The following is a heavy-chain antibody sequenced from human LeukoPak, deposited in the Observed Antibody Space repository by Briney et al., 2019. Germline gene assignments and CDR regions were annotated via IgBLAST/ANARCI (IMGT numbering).Heavy chain of an antibody. V-gene: IGHV4-39*01. CDR2: IYYSGST. CDR3: AGPLPSFSGYDWAY. CDR1: GGSISSSSYY. J-gene: IGHJ4*02. D-gene: IGHD5-12*01. Sequence: SETLSLTCTVSGGSISSSSYYWGWIRRPPGKGLEWIGSIYYSGSTYYNPSLKSRVTISVDTSKNQFSLKLSSVTAADTAVYYCAGPLPSFSGYDWAYWGQGTLVTVSS.